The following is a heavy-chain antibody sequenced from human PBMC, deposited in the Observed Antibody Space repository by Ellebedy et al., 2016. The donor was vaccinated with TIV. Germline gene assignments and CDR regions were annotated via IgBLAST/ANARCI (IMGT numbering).Heavy chain of an antibody. J-gene: IGHJ3*02. CDR2: IDLSDSDT. D-gene: IGHD2-2*01. V-gene: IGHV5-51*01. CDR3: ARQISSSEVAFNI. CDR1: AYSFINYW. Sequence: GESLKISCQGSAYSFINYWIVWVRQMPGRGLEWMGIIDLSDSDTRYSPSFQGQATISADKSITTAYVQWSNLEASDTAMYYCARQISSSEVAFNIWGQGTMVTVSS.